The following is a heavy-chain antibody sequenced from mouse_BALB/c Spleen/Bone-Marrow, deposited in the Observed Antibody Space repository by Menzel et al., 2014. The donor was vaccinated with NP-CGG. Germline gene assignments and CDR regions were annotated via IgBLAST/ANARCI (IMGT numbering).Heavy chain of an antibody. D-gene: IGHD2-1*01. CDR3: ASPYGNYDAMDY. CDR1: GYTFTSCW. V-gene: IGHV1-87*01. Sequence: VQLQESGAELARPGASVKLSCKASGYTFTSCWMQWVKQRPGQGLQWIGAIYPGDGDTRYTQKFRGKATLTADKSSNTAYMQLSSLTSEDSAVYFCASPYGNYDAMDYWGQGTSVTVSS. J-gene: IGHJ4*01. CDR2: IYPGDGDT.